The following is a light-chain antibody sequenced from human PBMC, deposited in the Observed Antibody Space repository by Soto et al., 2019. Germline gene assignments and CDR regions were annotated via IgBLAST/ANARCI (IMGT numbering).Light chain of an antibody. V-gene: IGLV2-14*01. CDR2: DVS. CDR3: SSYTSSSTDV. CDR1: SSDVGGYNY. Sequence: QSALTQPASVSGSPGQSITISCTGTSSDVGGYNYVSWYQQHPGKALKLMIYDVSNRPSGVSNRFSGSKSGNTASLTISGLQAEDEADYYCSSYTSSSTDVFGTGTKITVL. J-gene: IGLJ1*01.